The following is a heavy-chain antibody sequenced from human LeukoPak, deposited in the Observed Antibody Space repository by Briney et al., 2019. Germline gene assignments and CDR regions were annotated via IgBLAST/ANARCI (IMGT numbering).Heavy chain of an antibody. CDR3: ARESYSSSSAAFDI. J-gene: IGHJ3*02. CDR2: IKQDGSEK. D-gene: IGHD6-6*01. V-gene: IGHV3-7*01. CDR1: GFTFSSYS. Sequence: GGSLRLSCAASGFTFSSYSMNWVRQAPGKGLEWVANIKQDGSEKYYVDSVKGRFTISRDNAKNSLYLQMNSLRAEDTAVYYCARESYSSSSAAFDIWGQGTMVTVSS.